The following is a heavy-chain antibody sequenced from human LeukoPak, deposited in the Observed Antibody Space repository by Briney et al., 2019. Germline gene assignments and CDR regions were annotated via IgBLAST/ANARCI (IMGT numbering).Heavy chain of an antibody. CDR1: GVSISSYY. V-gene: IGHV4-59*01. CDR2: IYYSGST. J-gene: IGHJ4*02. D-gene: IGHD6-13*01. CDR3: ARRYSSWSSFDY. Sequence: SETLSLTCTVSGVSISSYYWNWIRQSPGKGLEWIGYIYYSGSTHYNPSLKSRVTISIDTSKNQFSLRLTSVTAADTAVYYCARRYSSWSSFDYWGQGTLVTVSS.